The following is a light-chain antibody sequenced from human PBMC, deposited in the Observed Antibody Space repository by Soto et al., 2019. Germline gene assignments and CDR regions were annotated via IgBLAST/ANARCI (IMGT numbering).Light chain of an antibody. CDR3: TSYTSTXTRV. V-gene: IGLV2-14*03. CDR1: SSDVGGYNC. CDR2: EVS. J-gene: IGLJ1*01. Sequence: QSVVTQPSSVSGSPGQSITISCTGTSSDVGGYNCVSLYQQHPGKGPKLMIYEVSNRPSGVSNRFSGSKSCNTATLTISGLQAEDEADYYCTSYTSTXTRVFGTGTKVXV.